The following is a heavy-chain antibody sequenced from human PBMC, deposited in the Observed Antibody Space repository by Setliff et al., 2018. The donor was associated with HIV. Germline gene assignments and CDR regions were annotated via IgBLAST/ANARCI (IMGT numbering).Heavy chain of an antibody. CDR2: IYYSGST. J-gene: IGHJ5*02. Sequence: SETLSLTCTVSGGSISSSSYYWGWIRQPPGKGLEWIGSIYYSGSTYYNPSLKSRVTTSVDTSKNQFSLKLSSVTAAETAVYFCARDPSYFDTTGHLTSGGHWFDPWGQGTLVTVSS. D-gene: IGHD3-22*01. CDR1: GGSISSSSYY. CDR3: ARDPSYFDTTGHLTSGGHWFDP. V-gene: IGHV4-39*07.